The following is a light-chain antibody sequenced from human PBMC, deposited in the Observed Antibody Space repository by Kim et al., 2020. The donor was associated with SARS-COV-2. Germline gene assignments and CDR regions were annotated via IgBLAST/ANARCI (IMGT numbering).Light chain of an antibody. Sequence: VSPGKTASISCSGDKLGDKYACWYQQKPGQSPVLVIYKDSQRPSGIPERFSGSNAGNTATLTISGTQAMDEADYYCQAWDSSTVVFGGGTKLTVL. V-gene: IGLV3-1*01. CDR2: KDS. CDR1: KLGDKY. J-gene: IGLJ2*01. CDR3: QAWDSSTVV.